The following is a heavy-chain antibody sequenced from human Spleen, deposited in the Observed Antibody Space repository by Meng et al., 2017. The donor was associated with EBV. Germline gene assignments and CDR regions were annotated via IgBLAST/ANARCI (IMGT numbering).Heavy chain of an antibody. CDR1: GESFSAYY. CDR3: ATGWGKANY. Sequence: QVQLQQWGAGRLKPSETLSLTCAVDGESFSAYYWRWIRQPPGRGLEWIGDVIHSGNTSYSPSLKSRVTISVDTSKSQFSLKLRSMTAADTAVYYCATGWGKANYWGQGTLVTVSS. D-gene: IGHD3-16*01. CDR2: VIHSGNT. J-gene: IGHJ4*02. V-gene: IGHV4-34*12.